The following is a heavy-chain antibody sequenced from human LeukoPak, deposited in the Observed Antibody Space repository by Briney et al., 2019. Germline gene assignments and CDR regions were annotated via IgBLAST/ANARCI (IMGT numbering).Heavy chain of an antibody. CDR2: ISGSGGST. D-gene: IGHD2-2*01. J-gene: IGHJ4*02. V-gene: IGHV3-23*01. CDR1: GFTFSSYA. Sequence: GGSLRLSRAASGFTFSSYAMSWVRQAPGKGLEWVSAISGSGGSTYYADSVKGRFTISRDNSKNTLYLQMNSLRAEDTAVYYCAKALGYCSSTSCHAFDYWGQGTPVTVSS. CDR3: AKALGYCSSTSCHAFDY.